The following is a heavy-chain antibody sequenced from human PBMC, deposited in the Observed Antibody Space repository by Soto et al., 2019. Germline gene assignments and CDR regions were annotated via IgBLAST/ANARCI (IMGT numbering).Heavy chain of an antibody. J-gene: IGHJ6*02. CDR2: INPSGGST. Sequence: ASVKVSCTASGYTFTSYYMHWVRQAPGQGLEWMGIINPSGGSTSCAQKFQGRVTMTRDTSTSTVYMELSSLRSEDTAVYYCARVWGGIFSPYYSVMAVWGQGTTVTFSS. CDR3: ARVWGGIFSPYYSVMAV. V-gene: IGHV1-46*01. D-gene: IGHD3-16*01. CDR1: GYTFTSYY.